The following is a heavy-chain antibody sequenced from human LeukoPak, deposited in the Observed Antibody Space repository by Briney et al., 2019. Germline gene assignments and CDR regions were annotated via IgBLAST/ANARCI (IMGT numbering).Heavy chain of an antibody. CDR3: AKEREHCSSTSCLYYFDY. CDR2: IRYNGSNK. Sequence: GGSLRLSCAASGFTFSSYGMHWVRQAPGKGLEWVAFIRYNGSNKYYADSVKGRFTISRDNSKNTLYLQMNSLRAEDTAVYYCAKEREHCSSTSCLYYFDYWGQGTLVTVSS. D-gene: IGHD2-2*01. V-gene: IGHV3-30*02. CDR1: GFTFSSYG. J-gene: IGHJ4*02.